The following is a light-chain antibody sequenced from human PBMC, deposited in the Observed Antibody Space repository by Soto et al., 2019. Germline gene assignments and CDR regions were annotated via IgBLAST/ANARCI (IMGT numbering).Light chain of an antibody. J-gene: IGLJ2*01. Sequence: QSALTQPPSASGSPGQSVTISCTGTSSDVGGYNYVSWYQQHPGKAPKLMIYEVSKRPSGVPDRFSGSKSGNTASLTVSGLQAEDEADYYCSSYVGSSNVVFGGGTKLTVL. CDR1: SSDVGGYNY. V-gene: IGLV2-8*01. CDR3: SSYVGSSNVV. CDR2: EVS.